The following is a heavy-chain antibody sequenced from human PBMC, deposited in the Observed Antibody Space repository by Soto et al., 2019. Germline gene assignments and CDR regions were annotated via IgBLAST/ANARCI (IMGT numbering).Heavy chain of an antibody. CDR3: ARESGGATATLDYYYFSMDV. D-gene: IGHD5-12*01. CDR2: INPNGGVT. Sequence: QVQLGQSGAEVRKPGASVTVSCRSSGDSFNDYYIHWVRQAPGQGFEWMGWINPNGGVTKYAQKFQGWVSMTRDTSIRTAYMQLSRLRSDDTAVYYCARESGGATATLDYYYFSMDVWGTGTTVTVSS. J-gene: IGHJ6*03. CDR1: GDSFNDYY. V-gene: IGHV1-2*04.